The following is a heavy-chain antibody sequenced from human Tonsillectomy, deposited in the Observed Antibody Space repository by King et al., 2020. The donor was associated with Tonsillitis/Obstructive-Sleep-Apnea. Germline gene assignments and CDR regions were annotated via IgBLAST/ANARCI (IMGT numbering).Heavy chain of an antibody. CDR2: IIPIFGAP. J-gene: IGHJ4*02. V-gene: IGHV1-69*01. CDR1: GGTFTTHF. Sequence: QLVQSGAEVKKPGSSVKVSCKASGGTFTTHFISWVRQAPGQGLEWMGGIIPIFGAPDYAQKFQDRVTIIADESTSTAYMELTSLTSDDTAVYYCARSAESLSGTVILPQFDFWGQGTLVTVSS. D-gene: IGHD3-3*01. CDR3: ARSAESLSGTVILPQFDF.